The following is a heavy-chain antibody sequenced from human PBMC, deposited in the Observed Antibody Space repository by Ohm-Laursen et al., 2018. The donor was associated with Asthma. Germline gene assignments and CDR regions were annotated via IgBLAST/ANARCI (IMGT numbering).Heavy chain of an antibody. V-gene: IGHV4-31*03. J-gene: IGHJ4*02. CDR2: IHYSGCT. CDR1: GGSISSGHYY. Sequence: TLSLTCTVSGGSISSGHYYWTWIRQHPGKGLEWIGNIHYSGCTIYNPSLESRLTISVDTSKNQFSLNLSSVTTAYTALYYCARDGRLRGSFDYWGQGTLVTISS. D-gene: IGHD3-10*01. CDR3: ARDGRLRGSFDY.